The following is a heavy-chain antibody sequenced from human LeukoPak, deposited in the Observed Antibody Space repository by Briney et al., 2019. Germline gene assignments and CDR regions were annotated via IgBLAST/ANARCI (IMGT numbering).Heavy chain of an antibody. J-gene: IGHJ4*02. CDR2: MNPNSGNT. CDR1: GYTFTSYD. D-gene: IGHD2-8*01. V-gene: IGHV1-8*01. CDR3: ATEGYCTNGVCYTDYYFDY. Sequence: ASVKVSCKASGYTFTSYDINWVRQATGQGLEWMGWMNPNSGNTGYAQKFQGRVTMTEDTSTDTAYMELSSLRSEDTAVYYCATEGYCTNGVCYTDYYFDYWGQGTLVTVSS.